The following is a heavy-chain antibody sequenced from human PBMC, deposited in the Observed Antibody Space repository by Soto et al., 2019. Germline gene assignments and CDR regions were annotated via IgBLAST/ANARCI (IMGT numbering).Heavy chain of an antibody. CDR3: ARDQIKIFGVVIFPYMDV. CDR1: GYTFTSYG. D-gene: IGHD3-3*01. V-gene: IGHV1-18*01. CDR2: ISAYNGNT. J-gene: IGHJ6*03. Sequence: ASVKVSCEASGYTFTSYGISWVRQAPGQGLEWMGWISAYNGNTNYAQKLQGRVTMTTDTSTSTAYMELRSLRSDDTAVYYCARDQIKIFGVVIFPYMDVWVKGTTDSVSS.